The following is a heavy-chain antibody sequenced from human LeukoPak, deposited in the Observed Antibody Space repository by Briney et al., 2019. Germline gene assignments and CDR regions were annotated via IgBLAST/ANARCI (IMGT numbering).Heavy chain of an antibody. CDR1: GFALSSHW. CDR3: AGNNGMDV. J-gene: IGHJ6*02. Sequence: GGSLRLSCAASGFALSSHWMTWVRQVSGRGPEWVANVNRDGSETYYLDSVKGRFTISKDNAKNSLYLQMNSLRAEDTALYHCAGNNGMDVWGQGTTVIVSS. CDR2: VNRDGSET. V-gene: IGHV3-7*03.